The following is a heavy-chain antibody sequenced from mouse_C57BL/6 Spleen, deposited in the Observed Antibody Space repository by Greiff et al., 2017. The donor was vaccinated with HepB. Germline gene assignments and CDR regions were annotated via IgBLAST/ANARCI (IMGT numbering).Heavy chain of an antibody. V-gene: IGHV1-7*01. CDR2: INPSSGYT. CDR3: AREGYDKAYFDY. D-gene: IGHD2-2*01. CDR1: GYTFTSYW. Sequence: QVQLQQSGAELAKPGASVKLSCKASGYTFTSYWMHWVKQRPGQGLEWIGYINPSSGYTKYNQKFKDKATFTADNSSSTAYMQLSSLTYEDSAVYYCAREGYDKAYFDYWGQGTTLTVSS. J-gene: IGHJ2*01.